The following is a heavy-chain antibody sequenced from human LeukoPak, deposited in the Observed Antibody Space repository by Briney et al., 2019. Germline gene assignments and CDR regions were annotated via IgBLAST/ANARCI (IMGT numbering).Heavy chain of an antibody. Sequence: SETLSLTCAVYGGSFSGYYRSWIRQPPGKGLEWIGEINHSGSTNYNPSLKSRVTISVDTSKNQFSLKLSSVTAADTAVYYCARGAAYFIVVVPAARGYMDVWGKGTTVTVSS. J-gene: IGHJ6*03. D-gene: IGHD2-2*01. V-gene: IGHV4-34*01. CDR3: ARGAAYFIVVVPAARGYMDV. CDR1: GGSFSGYY. CDR2: INHSGST.